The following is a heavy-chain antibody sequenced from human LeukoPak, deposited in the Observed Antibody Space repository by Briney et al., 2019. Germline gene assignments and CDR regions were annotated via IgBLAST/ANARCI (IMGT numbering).Heavy chain of an antibody. CDR3: AKDWAAMTHWYFDL. V-gene: IGHV3-23*01. D-gene: IGHD6-13*01. J-gene: IGHJ2*01. CDR2: ISGSGGST. Sequence: SGGSLRLSCAASGFTFSSYAMSWVRQAPGKGLEWVSAISGSGGSTYYADSVKGRFAISRDNSKNTLYLQMNSLRAVDTVVYYCAKDWAAMTHWYFDLWGRGTLVTVSS. CDR1: GFTFSSYA.